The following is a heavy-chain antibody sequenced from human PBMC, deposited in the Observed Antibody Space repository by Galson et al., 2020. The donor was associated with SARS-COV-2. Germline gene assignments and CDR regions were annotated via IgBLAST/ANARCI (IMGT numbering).Heavy chain of an antibody. CDR1: GYTFTSYG. Sequence: GASVKVSCKASGYTFTSYGISWVRQAPGQGLEWMGWISAYNGNTNYAQKLQGRVTMTTDTSTSTAYMELRSLRSDDTAVYYCARDYAVDYYGSGSYYNGGQGTLVTVSS. J-gene: IGHJ4*02. CDR3: ARDYAVDYYGSGSYYN. CDR2: ISAYNGNT. D-gene: IGHD3-10*01. V-gene: IGHV1-18*01.